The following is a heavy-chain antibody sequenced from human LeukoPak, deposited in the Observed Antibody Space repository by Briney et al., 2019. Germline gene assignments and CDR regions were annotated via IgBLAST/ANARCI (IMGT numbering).Heavy chain of an antibody. V-gene: IGHV1-24*01. CDR3: AHIVNYYDPQSLFDY. CDR1: GYTLTELS. CDR2: FDPEDGET. J-gene: IGHJ4*02. D-gene: IGHD3-22*01. Sequence: VASVKVSCKVSGYTLTELSMHWVRQAPGKGLEWMGGFDPEDGETIYAQKFQGRVTMTEDTSTDTAYMELSSLRSEDTAVYYCAHIVNYYDPQSLFDYWGQGTLVTVSS.